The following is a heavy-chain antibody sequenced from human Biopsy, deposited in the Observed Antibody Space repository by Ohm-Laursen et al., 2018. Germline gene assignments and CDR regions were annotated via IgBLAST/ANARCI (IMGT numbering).Heavy chain of an antibody. CDR1: GGSTSSSSTYY. Sequence: TLSLTCTVSGGSTSSSSTYYWAWLRQPPGKGLEWIGSIYNTETTFYNPSLKSRVTISIDTSTNQFSLKVSSVTAADTALYFCARHPTGFWFDPWGHGTLVTVSS. J-gene: IGHJ5*02. V-gene: IGHV4-39*01. CDR3: ARHPTGFWFDP. CDR2: IYNTETT.